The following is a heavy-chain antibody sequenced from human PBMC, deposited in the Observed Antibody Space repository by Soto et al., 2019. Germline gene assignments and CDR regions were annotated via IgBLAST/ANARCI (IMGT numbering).Heavy chain of an antibody. CDR3: ARLVGAYDSYFDH. Sequence: GEPLKISCKASGYDFARTWIGWVRQLPGKGLDWLGIIYPGDSETRYSPSFRGQVTFSVDMSISTAYLQWSSLKTSDIAIYYCARLVGAYDSYFDHWGQGTRVTVSS. CDR1: GYDFARTW. D-gene: IGHD5-12*01. V-gene: IGHV5-51*01. CDR2: IYPGDSET. J-gene: IGHJ4*02.